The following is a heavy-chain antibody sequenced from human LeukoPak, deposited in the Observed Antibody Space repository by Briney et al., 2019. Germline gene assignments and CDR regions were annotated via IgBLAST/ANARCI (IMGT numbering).Heavy chain of an antibody. V-gene: IGHV4-34*03. Sequence: SSETLSLTCTVYGASFSGYYWSWLRQSPGKGLEWIGDVTHTGTTNYNPSLNSRVTVSVDTSKNQFSLKLNSVTAADTAVYYCSRTRGGHYYYYYYYMDVWGKGTTVTISS. CDR2: VTHTGTT. CDR1: GASFSGYY. J-gene: IGHJ6*03. CDR3: SRTRGGHYYYYYYYMDV. D-gene: IGHD1-14*01.